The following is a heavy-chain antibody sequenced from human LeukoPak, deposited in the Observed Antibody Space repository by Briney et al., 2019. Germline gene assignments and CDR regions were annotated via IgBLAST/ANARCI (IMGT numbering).Heavy chain of an antibody. CDR2: IYYSGST. V-gene: IGHV4-39*01. J-gene: IGHJ4*02. Sequence: SETLSLTCTVSGGSISSSSYYWGWIRQPPGKGLERIGSIYYSGSTYYNPSLKSRVTISVDTSKNQFSLKLSSVTAADTAVYYCATGHCSGGSCYPLDYWGQGTLVTVSS. D-gene: IGHD2-15*01. CDR1: GGSISSSSYY. CDR3: ATGHCSGGSCYPLDY.